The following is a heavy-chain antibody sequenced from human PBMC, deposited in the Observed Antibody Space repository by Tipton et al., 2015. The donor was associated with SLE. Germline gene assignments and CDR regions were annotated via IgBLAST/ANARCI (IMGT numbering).Heavy chain of an antibody. J-gene: IGHJ4*02. Sequence: TLSLTCTVSGYSISSDYYWSWIRQPPGKGLEWIGYIGHSGSTNYNPSLNSRVTMSIDTSKNQFSLKLTSVTAADTAVYYCARLSSGTGDFEHWGQGTLVVVSS. D-gene: IGHD7-27*01. CDR2: IGHSGST. CDR1: GYSISSDYY. V-gene: IGHV4-38-2*02. CDR3: ARLSSGTGDFEH.